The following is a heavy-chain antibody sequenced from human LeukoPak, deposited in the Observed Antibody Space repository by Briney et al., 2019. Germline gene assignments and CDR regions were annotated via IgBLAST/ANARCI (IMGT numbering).Heavy chain of an antibody. CDR3: AREPGYCSGGSCYGGWFDP. CDR2: INHGGST. J-gene: IGHJ5*02. V-gene: IGHV4-34*01. D-gene: IGHD2-15*01. Sequence: RPSETLSLTCTVYGGSLSGYYWSWIRQPPGKGLEWIGEINHGGSTIYNPSLKSRVTISVDTSKTRFSLKLSSVTAADTAVYYCAREPGYCSGGSCYGGWFDPWGQGTLVTVSS. CDR1: GGSLSGYY.